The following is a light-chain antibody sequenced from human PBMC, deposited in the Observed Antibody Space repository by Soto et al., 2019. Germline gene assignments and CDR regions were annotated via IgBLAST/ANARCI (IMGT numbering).Light chain of an antibody. CDR1: SSDVGAYNY. CDR2: EVS. J-gene: IGLJ2*01. CDR3: ASYTNTGILAI. V-gene: IGLV2-14*01. Sequence: QSALTQPASVSGSPGQSITISCTGTSSDVGAYNYVSWYQHHPGKAPKLIIYEVSNRPSGVSTRFSGSKSGNTASLTISVLQGEDEADYHCASYTNTGILAIFGGGTKVTVL.